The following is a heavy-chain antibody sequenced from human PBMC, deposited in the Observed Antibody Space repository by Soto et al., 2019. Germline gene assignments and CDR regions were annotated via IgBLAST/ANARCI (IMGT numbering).Heavy chain of an antibody. J-gene: IGHJ6*02. CDR3: ARLTPYCGVCMDV. D-gene: IGHD2-21*01. V-gene: IGHV4-30-2*01. CDR2: ICHSGST. CDR1: GGSITIGGYC. Sequence: PSETLSLTCTVSGGSITIGGYCWSWIRQPPGQGLEWIGYICHSGSTYYNPSLKSRVTISVDTSKNQFSLKLSSVTAADTAVYYCARLTPYCGVCMDVWGQGTTVTVSS.